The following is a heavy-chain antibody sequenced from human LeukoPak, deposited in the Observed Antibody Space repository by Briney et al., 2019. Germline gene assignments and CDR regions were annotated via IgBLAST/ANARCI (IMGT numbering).Heavy chain of an antibody. CDR1: GGSISSSSYY. D-gene: IGHD6-19*01. J-gene: IGHJ4*02. Sequence: SETLSLTCTVSGGSISSSSYYWGWLRQPPGKGLESLGGIYYSGSTYYNPSLKSRITLSVDTSKNHFSSKLSSVTTADTAVYYCAQTGMAGTVDYWGQGTLVTVSS. CDR2: IYYSGST. V-gene: IGHV4-39*02. CDR3: AQTGMAGTVDY.